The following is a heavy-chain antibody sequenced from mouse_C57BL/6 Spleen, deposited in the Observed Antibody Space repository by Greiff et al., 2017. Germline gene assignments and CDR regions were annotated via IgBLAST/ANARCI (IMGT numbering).Heavy chain of an antibody. CDR3: ARSRDPYAMDY. Sequence: VQLQQSGAELVKPGASVKLSCKASGYTFTSYWMQWVKQRPGQGLEWIGEIDPSDSYTNYNQKFKGKATLTVDTSSSTAYMQLGSLTSEDSAVYYCARSRDPYAMDYWGQGTSVTVSS. D-gene: IGHD1-1*01. V-gene: IGHV1-50*01. CDR2: IDPSDSYT. J-gene: IGHJ4*01. CDR1: GYTFTSYW.